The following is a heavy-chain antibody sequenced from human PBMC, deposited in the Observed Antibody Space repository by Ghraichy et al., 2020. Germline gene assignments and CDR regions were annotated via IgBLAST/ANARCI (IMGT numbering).Heavy chain of an antibody. D-gene: IGHD3-10*01. V-gene: IGHV3-23*01. CDR2: ISDSGAGT. CDR3: AKMDYYVSGSYYNHAY. Sequence: GGSLRLSCAASGFTFRSYAMSWVRQAPGKGLEWVSGISDSGAGTYYADSVKGRFTISRDNSKNTPYLQMNSLRAEDTAVYYCAKMDYYVSGSYYNHAYWGQGTLVTVSS. J-gene: IGHJ4*02. CDR1: GFTFRSYA.